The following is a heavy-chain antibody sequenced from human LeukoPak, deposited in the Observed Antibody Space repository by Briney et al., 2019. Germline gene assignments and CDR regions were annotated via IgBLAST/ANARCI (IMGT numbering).Heavy chain of an antibody. D-gene: IGHD6-6*01. Sequence: QAGGSLRLSCAASGFTFSSYGMPWVRQAPGKGLEWVAFISSDGSNKYYADSVKGRFTISRDNSKNTLYLQMNSLRAEDTAVYYCDPHDGSSHFWGQGTLVSVSS. CDR1: GFTFSSYG. CDR3: DPHDGSSHF. J-gene: IGHJ4*02. CDR2: ISSDGSNK. V-gene: IGHV3-30*03.